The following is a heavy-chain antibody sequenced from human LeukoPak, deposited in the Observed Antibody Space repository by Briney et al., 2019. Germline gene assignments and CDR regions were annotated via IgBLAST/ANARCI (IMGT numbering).Heavy chain of an antibody. CDR3: ARDRVVDYYDSSVVYFDY. CDR2: IIPIFGTA. CDR1: GGTFSSYA. V-gene: IGHV1-69*13. J-gene: IGHJ4*02. D-gene: IGHD3-22*01. Sequence: SVKVSCKASGGTFSSYAISWVRQAPGQGLEWMGGIIPIFGTANYAQKFQGRVTITADESTSTAYMELSSLRSEDTAVYYCARDRVVDYYDSSVVYFDYWGQGTLVTVTS.